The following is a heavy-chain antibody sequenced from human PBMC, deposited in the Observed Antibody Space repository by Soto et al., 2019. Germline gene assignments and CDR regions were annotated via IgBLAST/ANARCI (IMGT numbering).Heavy chain of an antibody. CDR2: IYATGTT. Sequence: SETLSLTCTVSGGSISSYYWSWIRKSAGKGLEWIGRIYATGTTDYNPSLKSRVMMSVDTSKKQFSLKLRSVTAADTAVYYCVRDGTKTLRDWFDPWGQGISVTVSS. D-gene: IGHD1-1*01. CDR3: VRDGTKTLRDWFDP. CDR1: GGSISSYY. J-gene: IGHJ5*02. V-gene: IGHV4-4*07.